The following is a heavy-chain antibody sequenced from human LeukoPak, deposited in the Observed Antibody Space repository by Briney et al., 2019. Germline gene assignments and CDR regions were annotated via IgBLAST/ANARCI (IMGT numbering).Heavy chain of an antibody. J-gene: IGHJ4*02. V-gene: IGHV1-69*05. D-gene: IGHD2-21*02. CDR2: IIPIFGTA. CDR1: GGTFSSYA. Sequence: SVKVSCKASGGTFSSYAISWVRQAPGQGLEWMGGIIPIFGTANYAQKFQGRVIMTRDTSISTAYMELSSLRPDDTAVYYCARHFGTADNFDYWGQGTLLIVSS. CDR3: ARHFGTADNFDY.